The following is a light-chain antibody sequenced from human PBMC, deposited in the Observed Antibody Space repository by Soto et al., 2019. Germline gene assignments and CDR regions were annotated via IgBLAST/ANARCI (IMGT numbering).Light chain of an antibody. Sequence: EIVMTQSPDTLSLSPGERATLSCRASQSVSSYLAWYQQKPGQAPRLLIYDASSRATGIPARFSGSGSGTDFTLTISSLEPEDFAVYYCQQRSNWPRALTFGGWTKVDIK. CDR1: QSVSSY. J-gene: IGKJ4*01. CDR2: DAS. V-gene: IGKV3-11*01. CDR3: QQRSNWPRALT.